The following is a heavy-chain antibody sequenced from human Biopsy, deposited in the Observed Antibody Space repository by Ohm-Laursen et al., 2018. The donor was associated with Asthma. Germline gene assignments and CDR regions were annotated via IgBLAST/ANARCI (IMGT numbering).Heavy chain of an antibody. J-gene: IGHJ4*02. CDR3: ALSQFDY. CDR2: INPPTGDT. V-gene: IGHV1-46*01. CDR1: GYTFTSYY. Sequence: ASVKVSCKASGYTFTSYYIHWVRQASGQGLEWVGIINPPTGDTSYAQKFLGRVTVTRNTSTSTVYMELSSLRSEDTAVYYCALSQFDYWGQGKPVTVSS.